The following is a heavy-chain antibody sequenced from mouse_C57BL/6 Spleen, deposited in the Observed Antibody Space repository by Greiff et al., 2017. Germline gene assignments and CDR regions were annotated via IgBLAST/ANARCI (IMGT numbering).Heavy chain of an antibody. V-gene: IGHV1-7*01. CDR1: GYTFTSYW. CDR3: ARYDYGNHWFAY. J-gene: IGHJ3*01. Sequence: QVQLKESGAELAKPGASVKLSCKASGYTFTSYWMHWVKQRPGQGLEWIGYINPSSGYTKYNQKFKDKATLTADKSSSTSYMQLSSLTYEDSAVYYCARYDYGNHWFAYWGQGTLVTVSA. CDR2: INPSSGYT. D-gene: IGHD2-1*01.